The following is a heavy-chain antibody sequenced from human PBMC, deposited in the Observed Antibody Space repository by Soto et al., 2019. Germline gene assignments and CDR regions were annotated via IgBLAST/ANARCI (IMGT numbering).Heavy chain of an antibody. Sequence: QVQLQQWGAGLLKPSETLSLTCAVYGGSFSGYYWSWIRQPPGKGLEWIGEINHSGSTNYNPSLKSRVTISVDTSKNQFSLKLSSVTAAATAVYYCARVQVVVVVAARPRWFDPWGQGTLVTVSS. CDR2: INHSGST. CDR1: GGSFSGYY. J-gene: IGHJ5*02. D-gene: IGHD2-15*01. V-gene: IGHV4-34*01. CDR3: ARVQVVVVVAARPRWFDP.